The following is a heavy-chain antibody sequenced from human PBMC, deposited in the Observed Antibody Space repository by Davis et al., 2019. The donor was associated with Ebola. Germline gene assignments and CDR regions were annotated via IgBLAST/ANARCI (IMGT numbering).Heavy chain of an antibody. CDR1: GGSISSTNW. V-gene: IGHV4-4*02. Sequence: PSETLSLTCAVSGGSISSTNWWSWLRQPPGKVLEWIGEIYHSGSTNYNPSLKSRVTISVDKSKNQFSLKLSSVTAADTAVYYCASYSSSWSDAFDIWGQGTMVTVSS. CDR2: IYHSGST. CDR3: ASYSSSWSDAFDI. J-gene: IGHJ3*02. D-gene: IGHD6-13*01.